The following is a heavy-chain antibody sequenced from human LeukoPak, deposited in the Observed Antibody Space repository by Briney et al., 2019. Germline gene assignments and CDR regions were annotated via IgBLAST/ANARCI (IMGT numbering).Heavy chain of an antibody. V-gene: IGHV3-48*03. CDR3: ARGPYSSSWSAWFDP. J-gene: IGHJ5*02. CDR2: ISSSGASI. Sequence: GGSLRLACAASGFTFSSHEMNWVRQAPGKGLEWVSYISSSGASIYYVDTVKGRFTISRDNAKNSLYLQMNSLRAEDTAFYYCARGPYSSSWSAWFDPWGQGTLVTVSS. CDR1: GFTFSSHE. D-gene: IGHD6-13*01.